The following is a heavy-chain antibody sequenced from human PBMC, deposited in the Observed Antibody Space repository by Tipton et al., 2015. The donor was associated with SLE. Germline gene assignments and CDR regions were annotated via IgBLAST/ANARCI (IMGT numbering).Heavy chain of an antibody. CDR2: IYYSGGT. V-gene: IGHV4-39*01. CDR3: ATKETAVGQGFDS. J-gene: IGHJ4*02. Sequence: TLSLTCTVSGGSIRSSISYWGWIPPPPGKGLEWIGSIYYSGGTYYNPSLKSRVTISLDTSKNQFSLKLRSVNAADTALYFCATKETAVGQGFDSWGQGTLVTVSS. CDR1: GGSIRSSISY. D-gene: IGHD5-18*01.